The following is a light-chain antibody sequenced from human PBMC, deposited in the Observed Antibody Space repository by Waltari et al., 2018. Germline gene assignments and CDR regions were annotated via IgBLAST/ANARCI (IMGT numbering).Light chain of an antibody. J-gene: IGLJ3*02. CDR3: SSYTSSSTWV. CDR2: HVS. CDR1: SSDVGCYNY. V-gene: IGLV2-14*01. Sequence: QSALTQPASVSGSPGQSITISCTGTSSDVGCYNYVSWYQKHPGKAPKLMIYHVSNRPSGVSNRFSGSKSGNTASLTISGLQAEDEADYYGSSYTSSSTWVFGGGTKLTVL.